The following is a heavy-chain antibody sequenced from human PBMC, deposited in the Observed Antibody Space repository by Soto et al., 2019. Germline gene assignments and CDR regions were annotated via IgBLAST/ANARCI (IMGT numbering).Heavy chain of an antibody. CDR2: ISGSGGST. CDR3: AKDHDYSKRAFLGVYYGMDV. V-gene: IGHV3-23*01. D-gene: IGHD4-4*01. Sequence: TGGSLRLSCAASGFTFSSYAMSWVRQAPGKGLEWVSAISGSGGSTYYADSVKGRFTISRDNSKNTLYLQMNSLRAEDTAVYYCAKDHDYSKRAFLGVYYGMDVWGQGTTVTVSS. CDR1: GFTFSSYA. J-gene: IGHJ6*02.